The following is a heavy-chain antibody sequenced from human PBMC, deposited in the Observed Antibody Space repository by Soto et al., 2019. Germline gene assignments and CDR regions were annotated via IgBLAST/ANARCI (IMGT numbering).Heavy chain of an antibody. CDR1: GYSFTSYW. CDR2: IDPSDSYT. CDR3: ARQDIVVVPAAPYGMDV. J-gene: IGHJ6*02. Sequence: XESLKISCKGSGYSFTSYWISWVRQMPGKGLEWMGRIDPSDSYTNYSPSFQGHVTISADKSISTAYLQWSSLKASDTAMYYCARQDIVVVPAAPYGMDVWGQGTTVTVSS. D-gene: IGHD2-2*01. V-gene: IGHV5-10-1*01.